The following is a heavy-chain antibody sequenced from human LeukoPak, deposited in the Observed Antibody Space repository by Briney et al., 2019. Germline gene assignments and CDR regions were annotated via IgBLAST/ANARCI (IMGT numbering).Heavy chain of an antibody. J-gene: IGHJ4*02. CDR3: AKEETGSYSVGSFDY. CDR1: GFTFSSYA. CDR2: ISGSGGST. V-gene: IGHV3-23*01. Sequence: GGSLRLSCAASGFTFSSYAMNWVRQVPGKGLEWVLGISGSGGSTYNADSVKGRFTISRDNSKNTLYLQMNSLRVEDTAVYYCAKEETGSYSVGSFDYWGQGTLVTVSS. D-gene: IGHD1-26*01.